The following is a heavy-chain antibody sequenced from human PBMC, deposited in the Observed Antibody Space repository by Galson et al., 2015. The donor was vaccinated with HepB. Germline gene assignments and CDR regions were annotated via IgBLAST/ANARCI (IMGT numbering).Heavy chain of an antibody. Sequence: SVKVSCKASGYIFSNYGISWVRQAPGQGLEWMGWISVYSGDTNYAQKLQGRVTMTTDTSTNTAYMELRSLTSDDTAVYYCARDPLSHSSKWFIQYYYGMDVWGQGTTVIVSS. CDR3: ARDPLSHSSKWFIQYYYGMDV. J-gene: IGHJ6*02. CDR2: ISVYSGDT. D-gene: IGHD3-22*01. CDR1: GYIFSNYG. V-gene: IGHV1-18*01.